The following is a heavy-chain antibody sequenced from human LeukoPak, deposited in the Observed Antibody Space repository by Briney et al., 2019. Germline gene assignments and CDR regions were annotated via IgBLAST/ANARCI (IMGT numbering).Heavy chain of an antibody. CDR3: AKGLVGAPGGFDY. D-gene: IGHD1-26*01. CDR1: GFTFSSYA. V-gene: IGHV3-23*01. J-gene: IGHJ4*02. CDR2: ISGSGGST. Sequence: GGSLRLSCAASGFTFSSYAMSWVRQAPGKGLEWFSAISGSGGSTYYADSVKGRFTISRDNSKNTLYLQMNSLRAEDTAVYYCAKGLVGAPGGFDYWGQGTLVTVSS.